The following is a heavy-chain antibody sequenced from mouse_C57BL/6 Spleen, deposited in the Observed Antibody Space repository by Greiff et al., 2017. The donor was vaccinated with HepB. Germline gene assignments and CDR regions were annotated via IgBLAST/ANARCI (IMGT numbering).Heavy chain of an antibody. J-gene: IGHJ1*03. Sequence: EVQLQQSGPELVKPGASVKIPCKASGYTFTDYNMDWVKQSHGKSLEWIGDINPNNGGTIYNQKFKGKATLTVDKSSSTAYMELRSLTAEETAGYYGARENDYGSSLYGDFDVWGTGTTVTVSS. V-gene: IGHV1-18*01. D-gene: IGHD1-1*01. CDR3: ARENDYGSSLYGDFDV. CDR1: GYTFTDYN. CDR2: INPNNGGT.